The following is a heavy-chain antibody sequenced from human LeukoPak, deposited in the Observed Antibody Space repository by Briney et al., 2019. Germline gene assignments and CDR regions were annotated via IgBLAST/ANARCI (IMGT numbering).Heavy chain of an antibody. CDR1: GFPSINYE. D-gene: IGHD6-19*01. V-gene: IGHV3-48*03. Sequence: PGGSLRLSCAASGFPSINYEMNWVRQAPGKGLYWVSYIRGGGSATYYADSVKGRFTVSRDNAKNSLYLQMNSLRAEDTAVYYCATWYSSGWYLGYWGQGTLVTVSS. CDR2: IRGGGSAT. CDR3: ATWYSSGWYLGY. J-gene: IGHJ4*02.